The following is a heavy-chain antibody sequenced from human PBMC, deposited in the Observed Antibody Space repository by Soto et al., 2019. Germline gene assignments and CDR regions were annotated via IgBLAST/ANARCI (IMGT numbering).Heavy chain of an antibody. J-gene: IGHJ4*02. CDR1: GGSFSDYY. Sequence: QVQLQQWGAGLLKPSETLSLTCAFSGGSFSDYYWVLIRQSPGKGLEWIGEISYSEGTNFNPSLKSRVTISIDTSKNHFSLKLSFVTAADTAVYYCARGRKGYSSTWYVDWGQGTLVTVSS. D-gene: IGHD6-13*01. V-gene: IGHV4-34*02. CDR3: ARGRKGYSSTWYVD. CDR2: ISYSEGT.